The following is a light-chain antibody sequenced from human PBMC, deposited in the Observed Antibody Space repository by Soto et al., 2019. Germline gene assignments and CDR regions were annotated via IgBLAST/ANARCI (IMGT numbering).Light chain of an antibody. CDR1: QSISSW. J-gene: IGKJ1*01. CDR3: QQYDSYSLT. Sequence: DIVLTQSPCTLSASLGERATLSCRASQSISSWLAWYQHKPGHAPKLLIYGASTLDSGIPARFSGSGSGTEFTLTISSLQPEDFATYYCQQYDSYSLTFGQGTKVDI. V-gene: IGKV1-5*01. CDR2: GAS.